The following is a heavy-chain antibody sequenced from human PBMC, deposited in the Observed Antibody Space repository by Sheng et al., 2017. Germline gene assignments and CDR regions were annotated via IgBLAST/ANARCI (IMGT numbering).Heavy chain of an antibody. J-gene: IGHJ6*02. CDR2: ISAYNGNT. CDR1: GYTFTSYG. D-gene: IGHD3-16*01. V-gene: IGHV1-18*01. CDR3: ARDCPYDYILCYYYYGMDV. Sequence: QVQLVQSGAEVKKPGASVKVSCKASGYTFTSYGISWVRQAPGQGLEWMGWISAYNGNTNYAQKLQGRVTMTTDTSTSTAYMELRSLRSDDTAVYYCARDCPYDYILCYYYYGMDVWGQGTTVTVSS.